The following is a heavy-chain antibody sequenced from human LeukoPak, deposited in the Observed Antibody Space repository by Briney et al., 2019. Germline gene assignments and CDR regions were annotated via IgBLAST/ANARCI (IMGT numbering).Heavy chain of an antibody. V-gene: IGHV4-34*01. J-gene: IGHJ4*02. D-gene: IGHD3-16*02. Sequence: SETLSLTCVVYGGSFSGYYWSWIRQPPGKGLEWIGEINHSGSTNYNPSLKSRVTISVDTSKNQFSLKLSSVTAADTAVYYCARGRRSDYVWGSYRPHYFDYWGQGTLVTVSS. CDR1: GGSFSGYY. CDR3: ARGRRSDYVWGSYRPHYFDY. CDR2: INHSGST.